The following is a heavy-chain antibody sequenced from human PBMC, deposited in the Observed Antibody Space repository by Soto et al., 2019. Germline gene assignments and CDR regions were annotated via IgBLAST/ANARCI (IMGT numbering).Heavy chain of an antibody. CDR2: IKQDGSEK. Sequence: PGGSLRLSCAASGFIFSSYWMSGVRQAPGKGLEWVANIKQDGSEKYYVDSVKGRFTISRDNAKNSLYLQMNSLRAEDTAVYYCARGAFGGVIVHDAFDIWGQGSMVTVSS. J-gene: IGHJ3*02. D-gene: IGHD3-16*02. CDR1: GFIFSSYW. CDR3: ARGAFGGVIVHDAFDI. V-gene: IGHV3-7*01.